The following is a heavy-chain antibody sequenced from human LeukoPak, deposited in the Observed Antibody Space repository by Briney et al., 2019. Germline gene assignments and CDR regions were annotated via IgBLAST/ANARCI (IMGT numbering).Heavy chain of an antibody. CDR3: ARDPNFLPSGSFGY. D-gene: IGHD1-26*01. Sequence: GGSLRLSCAASGFTFSNYWMHWVRQAPGEGLVWVSRISSDGSDTNYADSVKGRFTISRDNAKNTLYLQMNSLRAEDTAVYYCARDPNFLPSGSFGYWGQGTLVTVSS. V-gene: IGHV3-74*01. CDR2: ISSDGSDT. J-gene: IGHJ4*02. CDR1: GFTFSNYW.